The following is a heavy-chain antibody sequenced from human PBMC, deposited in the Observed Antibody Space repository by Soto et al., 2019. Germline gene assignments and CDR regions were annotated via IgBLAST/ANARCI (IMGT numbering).Heavy chain of an antibody. CDR2: IDPSDSYT. J-gene: IGHJ5*02. CDR1: GYSFTSYW. CDR3: ARHEGDGYNSVWFDP. Sequence: GESLKISCKGSGYSFTSYWISWVRQMPGKGLGWMGRIDPSDSYTNYSPSFQGHVTISADKSISTAYLQWSSLKASDTAMYYCARHEGDGYNSVWFDPWGQGTLVTVS. V-gene: IGHV5-10-1*01. D-gene: IGHD5-12*01.